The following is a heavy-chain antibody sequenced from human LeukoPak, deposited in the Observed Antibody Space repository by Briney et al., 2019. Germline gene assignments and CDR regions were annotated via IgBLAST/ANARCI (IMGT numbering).Heavy chain of an antibody. CDR3: VRDGGVSGYDLLDY. J-gene: IGHJ4*02. CDR2: INQDGSEE. V-gene: IGHV3-7*01. D-gene: IGHD5-12*01. CDR1: GFTFSHYW. Sequence: GGSLRLSCAASGFTFSHYWMTWGRQAPGKGLEWVAQINQDGSEEYYMDSVKARFTISRDNAKNSVFLQMNSLRAEDTAVYYCVRDGGVSGYDLLDYWGQGTLVTVSS.